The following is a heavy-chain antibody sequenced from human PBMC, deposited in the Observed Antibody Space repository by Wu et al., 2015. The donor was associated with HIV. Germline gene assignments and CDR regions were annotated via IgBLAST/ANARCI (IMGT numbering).Heavy chain of an antibody. Sequence: QVQLVQSGAEVKKPGASVKVSCKASGYTFTSYGISWVRQAPGQGLEWMGWISAYNGNTNYAQKLQGRVTMTTDTSTSTAYMELRSLRSDDTAVYYCARDPHAGYCSSTSCYGWGYFDYGAREPWSPSLQ. CDR1: GYTFTSYG. V-gene: IGHV1-18*01. CDR3: ARDPHAGYCSSTSCYGWGYFD. J-gene: IGHJ4*02. CDR2: ISAYNGNT. D-gene: IGHD2-2*01.